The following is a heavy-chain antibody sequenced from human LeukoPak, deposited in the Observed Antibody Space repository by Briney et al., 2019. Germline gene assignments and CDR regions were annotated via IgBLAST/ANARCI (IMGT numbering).Heavy chain of an antibody. CDR3: ARESITGDRDFDY. Sequence: GGSLRLSXAASGFSFSSYSMNWVRQAPGRGLEWISYISSGSRTIFYADSVKGRFTISRDNAKNSLYLLMNSLRADDTAVYYCARESITGDRDFDYWGQGTLITVSS. J-gene: IGHJ4*02. CDR1: GFSFSSYS. V-gene: IGHV3-48*01. D-gene: IGHD7-27*01. CDR2: ISSGSRTI.